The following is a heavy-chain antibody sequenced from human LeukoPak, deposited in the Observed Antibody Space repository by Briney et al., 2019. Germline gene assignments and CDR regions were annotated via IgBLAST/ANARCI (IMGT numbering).Heavy chain of an antibody. V-gene: IGHV5-51*01. D-gene: IGHD3-22*01. CDR1: GYSFTSYW. Sequence: GESLKISCKGSGYSFTSYWIGWVRQMPGKGLEWMGIIYPGDSDTRYSPSFQGQVTISADKSISTAYLQWSSLKASDTAMYYCARERYYYDSSGYSSAFDIWGQGTMVTVSS. CDR2: IYPGDSDT. CDR3: ARERYYYDSSGYSSAFDI. J-gene: IGHJ3*02.